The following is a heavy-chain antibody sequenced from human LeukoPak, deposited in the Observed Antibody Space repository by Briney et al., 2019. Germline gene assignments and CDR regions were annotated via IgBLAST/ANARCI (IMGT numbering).Heavy chain of an antibody. V-gene: IGHV3-33*01. J-gene: IGHJ4*02. Sequence: GGSLRLSCAASGFTFNSYGMHWVRQAPGKGLEWVAVIWYDGSNKYYADSVKGRFTISRDNSKNTLYLQMNSLRAEDTAVYYCAREGSGSYMEYYFDYWGQGTLVTVSS. CDR3: AREGSGSYMEYYFDY. CDR2: IWYDGSNK. D-gene: IGHD1-26*01. CDR1: GFTFNSYG.